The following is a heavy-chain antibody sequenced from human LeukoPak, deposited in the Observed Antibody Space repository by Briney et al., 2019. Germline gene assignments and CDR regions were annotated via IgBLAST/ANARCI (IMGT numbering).Heavy chain of an antibody. Sequence: GGSLRLSCAASGFTFSNYAMTWIRQAPGKGLEWVSGISANGDNTYYADSVKGRFTISRDNSKNTLCLQMNSLRAEDTAVYYCANYYGSGSYADYWGQGALVTVSS. CDR1: GFTFSNYA. D-gene: IGHD3-10*01. J-gene: IGHJ4*02. CDR2: ISANGDNT. V-gene: IGHV3-23*01. CDR3: ANYYGSGSYADY.